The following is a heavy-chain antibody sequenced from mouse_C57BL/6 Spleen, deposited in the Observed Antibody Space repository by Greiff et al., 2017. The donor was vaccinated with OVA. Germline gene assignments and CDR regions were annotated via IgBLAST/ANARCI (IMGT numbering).Heavy chain of an antibody. D-gene: IGHD1-1*02. CDR3: ASYYYHFDY. CDR1: GYSITSGYY. J-gene: IGHJ2*01. Sequence: ESGPGLVKPSQSLSLTCSVTGYSITSGYYWNWIRQFPGNKLEWMGYISYDGSNNYNPSLKNRISITRDTSKNQFFLKLNSVTTEDTATYYCASYYYHFDYWGQGTTLTVSS. CDR2: ISYDGSN. V-gene: IGHV3-6*01.